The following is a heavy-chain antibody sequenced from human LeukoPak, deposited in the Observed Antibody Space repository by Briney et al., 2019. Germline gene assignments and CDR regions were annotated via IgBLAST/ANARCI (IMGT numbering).Heavy chain of an antibody. CDR1: GFTFSSYS. V-gene: IGHV3-21*01. CDR2: ISSSGSYI. J-gene: IGHJ3*02. CDR3: ARDQRGYSDYGGAFDI. D-gene: IGHD5-12*01. Sequence: GGSLRLSCAASGFTFSSYSMNWVRQAPGKGLEWVSSISSSGSYIYYADSAKGRFTISRDNAKNSLDLQMNSLRAEDTAVYYCARDQRGYSDYGGAFDIWGQGTRVTVSS.